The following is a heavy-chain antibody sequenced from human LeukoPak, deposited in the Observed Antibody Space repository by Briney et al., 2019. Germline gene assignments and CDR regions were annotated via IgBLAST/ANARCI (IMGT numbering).Heavy chain of an antibody. V-gene: IGHV6-1*01. CDR1: GDSVSSNGSA. D-gene: IGHD3-3*01. Sequence: ASQTLSLTCAISGDSVSSNGSAWNWIRQSPPRGLEWLGRTYYRSQQWYSDYPPSVKGRITLNPDTSKNQFSLQLNSVTPEDTAVYYCGRETDFGVVTNWGQGTLVTVSS. CDR3: GRETDFGVVTN. CDR2: TYYRSQQWYS. J-gene: IGHJ4*02.